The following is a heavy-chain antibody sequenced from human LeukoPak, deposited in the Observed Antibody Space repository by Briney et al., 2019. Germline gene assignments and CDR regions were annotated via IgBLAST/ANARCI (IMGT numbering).Heavy chain of an antibody. Sequence: SETLSLTCAVYGGSFSGCYWSWIRQPPGKGLEWIGEINHSGSTNYNPSLKSRVTISVDTSKNQFSLKLSSVTAADTAVYYCARGAREWGQGTLVTVSS. V-gene: IGHV4-34*01. CDR1: GGSFSGCY. D-gene: IGHD5-24*01. CDR3: ARGARE. J-gene: IGHJ4*02. CDR2: INHSGST.